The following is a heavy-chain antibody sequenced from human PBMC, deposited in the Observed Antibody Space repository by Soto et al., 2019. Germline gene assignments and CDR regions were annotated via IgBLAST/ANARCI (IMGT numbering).Heavy chain of an antibody. Sequence: GGSLRLSCAASGFTFSSYAMSWVRQAPGKGLEWVSAISGSGGSTYYADSVKGRFTISRDNSKNTLYLQMNSLRAEDTAVYYCAKDFEGYSSSWYEVGWFDPWGQGTLVTVSS. J-gene: IGHJ5*02. CDR1: GFTFSSYA. V-gene: IGHV3-23*01. D-gene: IGHD6-13*01. CDR3: AKDFEGYSSSWYEVGWFDP. CDR2: ISGSGGST.